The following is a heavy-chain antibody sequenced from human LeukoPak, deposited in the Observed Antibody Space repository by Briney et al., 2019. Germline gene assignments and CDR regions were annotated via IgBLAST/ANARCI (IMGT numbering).Heavy chain of an antibody. CDR3: ARGSSGWFYYFDY. J-gene: IGHJ4*02. D-gene: IGHD3-22*01. CDR1: GFTFSSYG. V-gene: IGHV3-33*01. Sequence: PGGTLRLTCAASGFTFSSYGMHWVRQAPGKGLDWVAVIWYDGSNKYYADSVKGRFTISRDNSKNTLYLQMNSLRAEDTAVYYCARGSSGWFYYFDYWGQGTLVTVSS. CDR2: IWYDGSNK.